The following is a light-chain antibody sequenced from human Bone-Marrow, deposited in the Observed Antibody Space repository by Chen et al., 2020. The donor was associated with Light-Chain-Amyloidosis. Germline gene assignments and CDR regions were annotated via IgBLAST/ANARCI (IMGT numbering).Light chain of an antibody. Sequence: QSALTQPASVSGSPGQSITISCTGTSSDVGGDNHVSWYQQHPDKAPKLMIYEVTNRPSWVPDRFSGSKSDNTASLTISGHPTDDEADYFCSSYTITNTLVFGSGTRVTVL. V-gene: IGLV2-14*01. CDR2: EVT. J-gene: IGLJ1*01. CDR1: SSDVGGDNH. CDR3: SSYTITNTLV.